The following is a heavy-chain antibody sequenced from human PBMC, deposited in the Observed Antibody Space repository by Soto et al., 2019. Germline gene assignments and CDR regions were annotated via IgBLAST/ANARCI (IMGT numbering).Heavy chain of an antibody. CDR1: GFTFSSYA. CDR2: ISGSGGST. J-gene: IGHJ2*01. V-gene: IGHV3-23*01. CDR3: ANRTTGWYFDL. Sequence: EVQLLESGGGLVQPGGSLRLSCAASGFTFSSYAMNWVRQAPGKGLEWASGISGSGGSTYYADSVKGRFPSCRDTAKLTLYLQMHGLRADDTAVYYFANRTTGWYFDLWGRGTLVTVSS.